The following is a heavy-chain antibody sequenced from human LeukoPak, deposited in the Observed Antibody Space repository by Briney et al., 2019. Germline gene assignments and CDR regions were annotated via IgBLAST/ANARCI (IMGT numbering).Heavy chain of an antibody. V-gene: IGHV4-59*08. CDR1: GGSISSYY. D-gene: IGHD6-19*01. Sequence: SETLSLTCTVSGGSISSYYWSWIRQPPGKGLELIGYVYYSGTANYNPSLESRVTILVDTSKNQFSLNLSSVTAADTAVYYCARTKSGWYYSDYWGQGTLVSVSS. CDR3: ARTKSGWYYSDY. J-gene: IGHJ4*02. CDR2: VYYSGTA.